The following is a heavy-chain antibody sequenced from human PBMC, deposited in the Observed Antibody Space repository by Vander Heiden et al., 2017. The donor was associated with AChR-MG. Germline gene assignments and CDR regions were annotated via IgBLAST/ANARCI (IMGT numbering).Heavy chain of an antibody. V-gene: IGHV3-23*01. J-gene: IGHJ3*02. CDR2: ISGSGGST. Sequence: EVQLLESGGGLVQPGGSLRLSCAASGFTFSSYAMSWVRQAPGKGLEWVSAISGSGGSTYYADSVKGRFTIARDNSKNTLYLQMNSLRAEDTAVYYCAKGGVRYYDSSGFSSPEFDIWGQGTMVTVSS. CDR3: AKGGVRYYDSSGFSSPEFDI. CDR1: GFTFSSYA. D-gene: IGHD3-22*01.